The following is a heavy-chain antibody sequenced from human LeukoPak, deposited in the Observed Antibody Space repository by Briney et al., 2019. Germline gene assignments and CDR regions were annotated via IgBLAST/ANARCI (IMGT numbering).Heavy chain of an antibody. CDR3: ARWGYSSSYYYYGMDV. CDR1: GGSISSYY. D-gene: IGHD5-18*01. V-gene: IGHV4-59*08. Sequence: SETLSLTCTVSGGSISSYYWSWIRQPPGKGLEWIGYIYYSGSTNYNPSLKSRVTISVDTSKNQFSLRLSSVTLADTAVYYCARWGYSSSYYYYGMDVWGQGTTVTVSS. CDR2: IYYSGST. J-gene: IGHJ6*02.